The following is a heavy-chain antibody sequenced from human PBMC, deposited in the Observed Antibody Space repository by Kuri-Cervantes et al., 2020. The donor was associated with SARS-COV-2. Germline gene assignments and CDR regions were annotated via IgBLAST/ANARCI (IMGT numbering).Heavy chain of an antibody. CDR1: GGSISSYY. Sequence: LRLSCTVSGGSISSYYWSWIRQPPGKGLEWIGYIYYSGSTNYNPSLKSRVTISVDTSKNQFSLKLTSVTAADTAVYYCARGTGDLDQWGQGTLVTVSS. J-gene: IGHJ5*02. V-gene: IGHV4-59*08. CDR2: IYYSGST. CDR3: ARGTGDLDQ. D-gene: IGHD7-27*01.